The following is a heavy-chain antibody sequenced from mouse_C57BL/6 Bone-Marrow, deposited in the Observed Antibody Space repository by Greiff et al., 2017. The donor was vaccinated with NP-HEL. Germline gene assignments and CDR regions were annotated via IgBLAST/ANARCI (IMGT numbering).Heavy chain of an antibody. CDR2: IDPSDSYT. J-gene: IGHJ3*01. V-gene: IGHV1-59*01. CDR3: ARGRFAY. CDR1: GYTFTSYW. Sequence: QVQLQQPGAELVRPGTSVKLSCKASGYTFTSYWMHWVKQRPGQGLEWIGVIDPSDSYTNYNQKFKGKATLTVDTSSSTAYMQLSSLTSEDSAVYDCARGRFAYWGQGTLVTVSA.